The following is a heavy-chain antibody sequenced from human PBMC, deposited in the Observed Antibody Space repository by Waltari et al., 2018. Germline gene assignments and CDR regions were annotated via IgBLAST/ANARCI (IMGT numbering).Heavy chain of an antibody. CDR1: SYSIRSGYF. V-gene: IGHV4-38-2*01. CDR2: ISHSGST. Sequence: QVQLQESGPGLARPSETLSLTCDVSSYSIRSGYFWGWIRQPPGKGLQWIGSISHSGSTYYNPSLKSRVTLSVDTSKNQFALKLSSVTAADTGIYYCARLEDCTGPGGNCYSGDVFALDVWGQGTMVTVSS. CDR3: ARLEDCTGPGGNCYSGDVFALDV. J-gene: IGHJ6*02. D-gene: IGHD2-8*02.